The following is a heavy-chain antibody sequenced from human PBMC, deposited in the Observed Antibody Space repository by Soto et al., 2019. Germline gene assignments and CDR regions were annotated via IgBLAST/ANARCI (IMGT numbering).Heavy chain of an antibody. CDR3: ARHEGPQYNGDYAGWYFDL. V-gene: IGHV4-39*01. CDR1: GGSISSSSYY. Sequence: QLQLQESGPGLVKPSETLSLTCTVSGGSISSSSYYWGWIRQPPGKGLEWIGSIYYRGSTYYNPSLKSRVTISVDTAKNQFSLKLSSVPAADTAVYYCARHEGPQYNGDYAGWYFDLWGRGTLVTVSS. CDR2: IYYRGST. D-gene: IGHD4-17*01. J-gene: IGHJ2*01.